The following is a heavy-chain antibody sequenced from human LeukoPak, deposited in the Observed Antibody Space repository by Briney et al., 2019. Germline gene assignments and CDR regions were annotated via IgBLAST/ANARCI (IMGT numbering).Heavy chain of an antibody. CDR2: IKQDGSEK. V-gene: IGHV3-7*03. CDR3: ARDGVLSVAGYYYYYGMDV. Sequence: GGSLRLSCAASGFTFSSYWMSWVRQAPGKGLEWVANIKQDGSEKYYVDSVKGRFTISRDNAKNSLYLQMNSLRAEDTAVYYCARDGVLSVAGYYYYYGMDVWGKGTTVTVSP. CDR1: GFTFSSYW. J-gene: IGHJ6*04. D-gene: IGHD6-19*01.